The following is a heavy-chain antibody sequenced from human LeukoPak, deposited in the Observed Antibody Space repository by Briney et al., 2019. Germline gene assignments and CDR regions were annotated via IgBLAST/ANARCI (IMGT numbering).Heavy chain of an antibody. CDR2: INPNSGGT. Sequence: GAPVKVSCKASGYTFTGYYMHWVRQAPGQGLEWMGRINPNSGGTNYAQKFQGRVTMTRDTSISTAYMELSRLRSDDTAVYYCARVSGSYYYGSGSYYKFDYWGQGTLVTVSS. J-gene: IGHJ4*02. CDR1: GYTFTGYY. D-gene: IGHD3-10*01. V-gene: IGHV1-2*06. CDR3: ARVSGSYYYGSGSYYKFDY.